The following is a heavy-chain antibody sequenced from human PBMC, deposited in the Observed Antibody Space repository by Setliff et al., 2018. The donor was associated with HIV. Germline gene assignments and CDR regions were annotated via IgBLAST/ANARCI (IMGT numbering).Heavy chain of an antibody. J-gene: IGHJ4*02. D-gene: IGHD3-16*01. CDR2: IYFDGSDR. CDR3: AKGDKQLTFRRGRQYFED. CDR1: GFYFRGYA. V-gene: IGHV3-30*04. Sequence: PGGSLRLSCEASGFYFRGYAMHWVRQAPGKGLEWVAVIYFDGSDRSYADSVKGRFTISRDNSKNTVYLEMNSLRGDDTAVYFCAKGDKQLTFRRGRQYFEDWGQGTLVTVSS.